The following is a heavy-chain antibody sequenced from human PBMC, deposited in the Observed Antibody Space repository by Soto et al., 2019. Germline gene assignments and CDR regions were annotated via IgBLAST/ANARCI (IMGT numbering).Heavy chain of an antibody. D-gene: IGHD4-17*01. J-gene: IGHJ4*02. CDR2: INPSGGST. V-gene: IGHV1-46*01. CDR3: ARDRTAVGDYDPYHFDY. CDR1: GYTFTSYG. Sequence: ASVKVSCKASGYTFTSYGISWVRQAPGQGLEWMGWINPSGGSTSYAQKFQGRVTMTRDTSTSTVYMELSSLRSEDTAVYYCARDRTAVGDYDPYHFDYWGQGTLVTVSS.